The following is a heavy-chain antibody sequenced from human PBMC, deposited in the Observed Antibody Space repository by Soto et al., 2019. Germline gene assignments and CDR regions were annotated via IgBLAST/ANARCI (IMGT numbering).Heavy chain of an antibody. J-gene: IGHJ4*02. CDR3: VKGARVVVVAASDY. Sequence: GGSLRLSCSASGFTFSSYAMHWVRQAPGKGLEYVSAISSNGGSTYYADSVKGRFTISRDNSKNTLYLQMSSLRAEDTAVYYCVKGARVVVVAASDYWGQGTLVTVSS. CDR2: ISSNGGST. CDR1: GFTFSSYA. D-gene: IGHD2-15*01. V-gene: IGHV3-64D*06.